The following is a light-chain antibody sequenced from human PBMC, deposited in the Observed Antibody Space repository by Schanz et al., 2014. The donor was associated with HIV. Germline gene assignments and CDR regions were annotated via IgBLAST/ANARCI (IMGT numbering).Light chain of an antibody. CDR2: YVN. CDR1: SSDVGGYKY. Sequence: QSALTQPASVSGSPGQSITISCTGTSSDVGGYKYLSWYQQHPGKAPKLMIYYVNVRPSGVSDRFSGSKSGNTASLTISGLQADDEGDYYCSSYTTNRTMAFGGGTKVTVL. J-gene: IGLJ2*01. CDR3: SSYTTNRTMA. V-gene: IGLV2-14*03.